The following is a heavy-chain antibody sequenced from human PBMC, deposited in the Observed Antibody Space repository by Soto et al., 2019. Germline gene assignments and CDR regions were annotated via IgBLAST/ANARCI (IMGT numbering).Heavy chain of an antibody. CDR3: VRVPQRNYY. J-gene: IGHJ4*02. CDR1: GYDFSSYG. V-gene: IGHV1-18*04. CDR2: ISASNGNR. D-gene: IGHD2-2*01. Sequence: QVQLVQSGAEVKKPGASVKVSCKASGYDFSSYGISWVRQAPGQGLEWMGWISASNGNRDYAQQFQGRVTMTSDTSRTTAYMELRSLRSIATAVYYCVRVPQRNYYWGQGTLVNGSS.